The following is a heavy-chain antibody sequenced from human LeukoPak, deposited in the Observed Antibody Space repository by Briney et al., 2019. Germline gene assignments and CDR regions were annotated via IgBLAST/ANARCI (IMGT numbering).Heavy chain of an antibody. CDR2: INPNSGGT. D-gene: IGHD2-2*01. V-gene: IGHV1-2*02. J-gene: IGHJ4*02. Sequence: GAAVKVSCKASGYTFTGYYMHWVRQAPVQGLEWMGWINPNSGGTNYAQKFQGRVTMTRDTSISTAYMELSSLRSEDTAVYYCASGTTDIVVVPATLRNYFFDYWGQGTLVTVSS. CDR1: GYTFTGYY. CDR3: ASGTTDIVVVPATLRNYFFDY.